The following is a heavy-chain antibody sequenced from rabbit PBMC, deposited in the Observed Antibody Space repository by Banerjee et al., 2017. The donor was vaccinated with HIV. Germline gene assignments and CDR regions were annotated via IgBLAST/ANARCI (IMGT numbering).Heavy chain of an antibody. CDR2: IYAGSHDIT. Sequence: QEQLVESGGGLVQPEGSLTLTCTASGFSFSNYYMSWVRQAPGKGLEWIACIYAGSHDITWYANWAKGRFTISKASWTTVTLQMTSLTAADTASYFCARDLAGVIGWNFNLWGPGTLVTVS. CDR3: ARDLAGVIGWNFNL. J-gene: IGHJ4*01. D-gene: IGHD4-1*01. V-gene: IGHV1S45*01. CDR1: GFSFSNYYM.